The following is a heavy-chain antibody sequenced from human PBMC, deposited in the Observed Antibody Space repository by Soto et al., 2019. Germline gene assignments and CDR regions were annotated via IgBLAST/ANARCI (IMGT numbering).Heavy chain of an antibody. CDR3: ASPCGGDCSDAFDI. J-gene: IGHJ3*02. CDR1: GDSVSSNSAA. Sequence: SQTLSLTCAISGDSVSSNSAAWNWIRQSPSRGLEWLGRTYYRSKWYNDYAVSVKSRITINPDTSRNQFSLQLNSVTPEDTAVYYFASPCGGDCSDAFDIWRQGTMVTVSS. CDR2: TYYRSKWYN. V-gene: IGHV6-1*01. D-gene: IGHD2-21*02.